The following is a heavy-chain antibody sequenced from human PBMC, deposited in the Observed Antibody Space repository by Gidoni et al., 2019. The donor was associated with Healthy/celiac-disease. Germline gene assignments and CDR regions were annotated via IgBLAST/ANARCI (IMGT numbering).Heavy chain of an antibody. D-gene: IGHD3-16*01. V-gene: IGHV3-20*04. J-gene: IGHJ6*02. Sequence: EVQLVESGGGVVRPGGSLRLSCAASGFTSDAYGMSWVRHAPGEGLEWGSVINWNGGRTGYADSVKGRFTISRDNAKNSLYLQMNSLRAEDTALYYCARDTGEHYYYYGMDVWGQGTTVTVSS. CDR2: INWNGGRT. CDR1: GFTSDAYG. CDR3: ARDTGEHYYYYGMDV.